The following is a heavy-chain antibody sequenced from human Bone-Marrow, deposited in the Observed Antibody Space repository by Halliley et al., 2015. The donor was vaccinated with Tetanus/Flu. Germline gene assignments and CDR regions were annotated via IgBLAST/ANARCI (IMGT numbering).Heavy chain of an antibody. D-gene: IGHD2-8*01. CDR2: DGSWT. Sequence: DGSWTYYAAFVKGRFTISRDNRKNSLYLQMNSLKTEDTAPYYCTKDRYCTTSSCPLDYWAQGTLVPVSS. V-gene: IGHV3-43*01. J-gene: IGHJ4*02. CDR3: TKDRYCTTSSCPLDY.